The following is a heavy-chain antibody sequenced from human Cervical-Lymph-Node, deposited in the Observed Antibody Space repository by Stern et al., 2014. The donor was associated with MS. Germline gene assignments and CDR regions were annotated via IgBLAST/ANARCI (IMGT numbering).Heavy chain of an antibody. D-gene: IGHD1-14*01. CDR2: IHYSGTT. V-gene: IGHV4-39*01. CDR3: APNQGLRAYEI. CDR1: GGSISSSRSY. J-gene: IGHJ3*02. Sequence: QLQLQESGPGLVKPSETLSLTCTVSGGSISSSRSYWGWIRQPPGKGLEWIGSIHYSGTTYHNPSLKSRVIMSVDTYKNQFSLNLIFVTAADTAVYYCAPNQGLRAYEIWGQGTMVTVSS.